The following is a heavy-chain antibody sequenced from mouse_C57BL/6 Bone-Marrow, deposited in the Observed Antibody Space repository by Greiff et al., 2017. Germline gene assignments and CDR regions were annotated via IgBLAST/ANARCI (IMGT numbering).Heavy chain of an antibody. CDR2: IYPGDGDT. Sequence: QVQLKESGPELVKPGASVKISCKASGYAFSSSWMNWVKQRPGKGLEWIGRIYPGDGDTNYNGKFKGKATLTADKSSSTAYMQLSSLTSEDSAVYFCASFYYYGSSPLYYWGQGTTLTVSS. CDR3: ASFYYYGSSPLYY. V-gene: IGHV1-82*01. D-gene: IGHD1-1*01. CDR1: GYAFSSSW. J-gene: IGHJ2*01.